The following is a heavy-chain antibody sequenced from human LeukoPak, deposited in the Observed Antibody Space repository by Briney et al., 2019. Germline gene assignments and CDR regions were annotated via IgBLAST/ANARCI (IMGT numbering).Heavy chain of an antibody. CDR3: ARKTYYYDSGSYSKSYYFDY. J-gene: IGHJ4*02. D-gene: IGHD3-10*01. CDR2: ISSSSTDT. Sequence: GGSLRLSCAASGSIPFNSYSMSWVRQAPGKGLEWLSDISSSSTDTNYADSVKGRFTISRDNAKNSLFLQLNSLRAEDTAVYYCARKTYYYDSGSYSKSYYFDYWGQGTLVTVSS. CDR1: GSIPFNSYS. V-gene: IGHV3-11*06.